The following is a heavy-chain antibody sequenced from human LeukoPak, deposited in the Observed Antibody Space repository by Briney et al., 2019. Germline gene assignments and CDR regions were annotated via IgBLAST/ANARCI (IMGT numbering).Heavy chain of an antibody. CDR3: ARVGANYYGSGSFLDI. J-gene: IGHJ3*02. Sequence: PSETLSLTCTVSGGSISSGDYYWSWIRQPPGKGLEWIGDIHYSGNTRYSPSLKSRVIISIDTSRTQFSLTLSSVTAADTAVYYCARVGANYYGSGSFLDIWGQGTKVTVSS. CDR2: IHYSGNT. V-gene: IGHV4-30-4*01. D-gene: IGHD3-10*01. CDR1: GGSISSGDYY.